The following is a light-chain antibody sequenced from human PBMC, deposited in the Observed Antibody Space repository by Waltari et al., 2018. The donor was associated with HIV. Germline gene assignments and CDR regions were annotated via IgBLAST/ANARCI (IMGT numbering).Light chain of an antibody. CDR1: QSVSSSY. Sequence: GTLSLSPGERATLSCRASQSVSSSYLAWYQQKPGQAPRLLIYGASSRATGIPDRFSGSGSGTDFTLTISRLEPEDFAVYYCQQYGSSPPYTFGQGTKLEIK. CDR3: QQYGSSPPYT. V-gene: IGKV3-20*01. CDR2: GAS. J-gene: IGKJ2*01.